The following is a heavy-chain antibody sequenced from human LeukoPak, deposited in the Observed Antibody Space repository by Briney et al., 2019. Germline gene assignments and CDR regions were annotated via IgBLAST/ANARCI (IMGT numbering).Heavy chain of an antibody. Sequence: SETLSLTCAVSGYSISSGYYWGWIRQPPGKGLEWIGSIYHSGSTYYNPSLKSRVTISVDTSKNQFSLKLSPVTAADTAVYYCASQYCSSTSCYADDAFDIWGQGTMVTVSS. V-gene: IGHV4-38-2*01. CDR1: GYSISSGYY. D-gene: IGHD2-2*01. CDR3: ASQYCSSTSCYADDAFDI. CDR2: IYHSGST. J-gene: IGHJ3*02.